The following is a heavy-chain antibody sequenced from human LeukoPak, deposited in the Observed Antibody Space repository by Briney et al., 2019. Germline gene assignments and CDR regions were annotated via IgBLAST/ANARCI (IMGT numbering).Heavy chain of an antibody. Sequence: GCLRLSCAASGLTFTSYATGCVREAPREGLGWGLASSGSGGSTYYAASVKRRITISRYNSKNTLHLQMNRMRADATAVYYCAKDILEFGYSSVDKYFEHWGQGTLVTVTA. CDR3: AKDILEFGYSSVDKYFEH. D-gene: IGHD6-19*01. CDR2: SSGSGGST. V-gene: IGHV3-23*01. CDR1: GLTFTSYA. J-gene: IGHJ1*01.